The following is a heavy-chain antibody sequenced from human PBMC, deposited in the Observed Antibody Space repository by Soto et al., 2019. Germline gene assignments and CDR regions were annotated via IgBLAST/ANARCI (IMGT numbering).Heavy chain of an antibody. CDR1: GYTFTGHY. V-gene: IGHV1-2*02. J-gene: IGHJ4*02. CDR2: ISPVTGGA. D-gene: IGHD1-7*01. Sequence: ASVKVSCKASGYTFTGHYIHWVLQAPGQGPEWMGEISPVTGGAKYAQKFQGRVTMTRDTSITTVYMELTNLSPDDTAVYYCGRGRSGELVVFYWGQGTLVTISS. CDR3: GRGRSGELVVFY.